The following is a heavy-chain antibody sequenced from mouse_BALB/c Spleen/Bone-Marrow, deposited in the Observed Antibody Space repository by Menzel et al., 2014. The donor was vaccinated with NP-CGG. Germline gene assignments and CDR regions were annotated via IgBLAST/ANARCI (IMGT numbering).Heavy chain of an antibody. CDR2: IWGDGST. Sequence: VKLMESGPGLVAPSQSLSITCTVSGSSLTGYGVNWVRQPPGKGLEWLGMIWGDGSTDYNSALKSRLSISKDNSKSQVFLKMNSLQTDDTARYYCARGEDYDDYYAMDYWGQGTSVTVSS. CDR1: GSSLTGYG. CDR3: ARGEDYDDYYAMDY. J-gene: IGHJ4*01. D-gene: IGHD2-4*01. V-gene: IGHV2-6-7*01.